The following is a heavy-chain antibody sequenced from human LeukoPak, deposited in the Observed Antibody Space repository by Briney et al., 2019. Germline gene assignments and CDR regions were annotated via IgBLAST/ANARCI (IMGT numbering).Heavy chain of an antibody. CDR3: ARDSADIVVVPAAMRRFDY. J-gene: IGHJ4*02. CDR1: GGTFSSYA. CDR2: IIPIFGTA. V-gene: IGHV1-69*05. Sequence: ASVKVSCKASGGTFSSYAISWVRQAPGQGLEWMGMIIPIFGTANYAQKFQGRVTITTDESTSTAYMELSSLRSEDTAVYYCARDSADIVVVPAAMRRFDYWGQGTLVTVSS. D-gene: IGHD2-2*01.